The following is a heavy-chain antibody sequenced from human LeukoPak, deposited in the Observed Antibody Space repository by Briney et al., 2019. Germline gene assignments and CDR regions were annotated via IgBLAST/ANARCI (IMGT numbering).Heavy chain of an antibody. D-gene: IGHD3-10*01. CDR2: ISWNSGSI. CDR1: GFTFDDYA. CDR3: AKDTYYYGSGSYSRGTF. J-gene: IGHJ4*02. Sequence: AGGSLRLSCAASGFTFDDYAMHWVRQAPGKGLEWVSGISWNSGSIGYADSVKGRFTISRDNAKNSLYLQMNSLRAEDTALYYCAKDTYYYGSGSYSRGTFWGQGTLVTVSS. V-gene: IGHV3-9*01.